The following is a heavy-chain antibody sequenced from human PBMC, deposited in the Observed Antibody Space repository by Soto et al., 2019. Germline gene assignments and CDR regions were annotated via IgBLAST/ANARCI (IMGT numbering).Heavy chain of an antibody. D-gene: IGHD6-13*01. V-gene: IGHV1-18*01. CDR1: GYTFTNFG. Sequence: GASVKVSCKASGYTFTNFGISWVRQAPGQGLEWMGWISAYNGNTNYAQKFQGRVTMTTDTSTSTAYMEVRSLRFDDTAVYYCARDFKRYSSPPGPLEYWGLGTLVTVSS. CDR2: ISAYNGNT. J-gene: IGHJ4*02. CDR3: ARDFKRYSSPPGPLEY.